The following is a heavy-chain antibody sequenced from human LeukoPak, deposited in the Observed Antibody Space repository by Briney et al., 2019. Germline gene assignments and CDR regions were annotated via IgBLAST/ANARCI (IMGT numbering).Heavy chain of an antibody. J-gene: IGHJ4*02. V-gene: IGHV4-4*08. CDR1: GGSISSYY. D-gene: IGHD3-10*01. CDR3: ARYYGSGRDGDY. Sequence: SETLSLTCTVSGGSISSYYWSWIRQPPGKGLEWIGYIYDSGSTNYNPSLKSRVTISVDTSKNKFSLKVNSVTAADTAVYFCARYYGSGRDGDYWGQGTLVTVSS. CDR2: IYDSGST.